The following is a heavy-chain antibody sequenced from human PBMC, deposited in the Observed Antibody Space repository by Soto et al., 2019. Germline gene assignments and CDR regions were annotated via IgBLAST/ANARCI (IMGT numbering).Heavy chain of an antibody. D-gene: IGHD3-3*01. CDR2: IWYDGSNK. CDR3: ARDRVLRFLEWSFLFDP. CDR1: GFTFSSYG. Sequence: PGGSLRLSCAASGFTFSSYGMHWVRQAPGKGLEWVAVIWYDGSNKYYADSVKGRFTISRDNSKNTLYLQMNSLRAEDTAVYYCARDRVLRFLEWSFLFDPWGQGTLVTVSS. V-gene: IGHV3-33*01. J-gene: IGHJ5*02.